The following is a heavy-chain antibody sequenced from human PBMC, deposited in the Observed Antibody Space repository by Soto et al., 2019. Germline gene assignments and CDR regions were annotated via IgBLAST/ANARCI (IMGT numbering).Heavy chain of an antibody. J-gene: IGHJ6*02. Sequence: QVHLVQSGPEVKMPGASLKVSCKASGYTFTSYGITWVRQAPGQGLEWMGWINGYNGHTKYAQKLQGRVTMTTDTSTSTAFMELRSLRSDDTAVYYCASSAGHPGDFFYYNGMDVWGQGTTVTVSS. V-gene: IGHV1-18*01. CDR2: INGYNGHT. CDR3: ASSAGHPGDFFYYNGMDV. D-gene: IGHD3-10*01. CDR1: GYTFTSYG.